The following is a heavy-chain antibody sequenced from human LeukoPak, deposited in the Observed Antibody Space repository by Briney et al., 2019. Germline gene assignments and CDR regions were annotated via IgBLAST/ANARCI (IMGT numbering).Heavy chain of an antibody. D-gene: IGHD6-13*01. CDR2: IYYSGST. CDR1: GGSISSSSYY. V-gene: IGHV4-39*02. J-gene: IGHJ4*02. Sequence: SETLSLTCTVSGGSISSSSYYWGWIRQPPGKGLEWIGSIYYSGSTYYNPSLKSRVTISVDTSKNQFSLKLSSVTAADTAVYYCAREWARSAGTDYWGQGTLVTVSS. CDR3: AREWARSAGTDY.